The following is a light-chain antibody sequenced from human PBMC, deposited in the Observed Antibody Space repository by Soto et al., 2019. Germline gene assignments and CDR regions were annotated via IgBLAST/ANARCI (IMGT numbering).Light chain of an antibody. Sequence: DIQLTQSPSFLSASVGDRVTITCRASQGISTYLAWYQQKPGKAPKLLIYAASTLQSGVPSRFGGSGSGTEFTLTISSLQPEDLATFYCQHSKTFGQGNKVEIK. CDR3: QHSKT. CDR1: QGISTY. J-gene: IGKJ1*01. CDR2: AAS. V-gene: IGKV1-9*01.